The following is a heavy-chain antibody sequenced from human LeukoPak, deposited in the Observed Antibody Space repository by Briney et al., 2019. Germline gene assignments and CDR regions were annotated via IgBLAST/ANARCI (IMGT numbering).Heavy chain of an antibody. V-gene: IGHV3-21*01. D-gene: IGHD5-18*01. Sequence: GGSLRLSCAASGFTFSGYSMNWVRQAPGKGLEWVSSISSSSSYIYYADSVKGRFTISRDNAKNSLYLQMNSLRAEDTAVYYCAREGVSYGYYYYYYMDVWGKGTTVTVSS. CDR2: ISSSSSYI. J-gene: IGHJ6*03. CDR3: AREGVSYGYYYYYYMDV. CDR1: GFTFSGYS.